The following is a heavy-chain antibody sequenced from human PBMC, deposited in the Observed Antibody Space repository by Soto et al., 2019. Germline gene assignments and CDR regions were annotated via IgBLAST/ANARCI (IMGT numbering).Heavy chain of an antibody. CDR2: IIPIFGTA. J-gene: IGHJ4*02. V-gene: IGHV1-69*12. CDR1: GGTFSSYA. Sequence: QVQLVQSGAEVKKPGSSVKVSCKASGGTFSSYAISWVRQAPGQGLEWMGGIIPIFGTANYAQKFQGRVTITADDSTTSAYMELSSLRSEDTAVYYCARNAYYYDSSGYYQNFDYWGQGTLVTVSS. D-gene: IGHD3-22*01. CDR3: ARNAYYYDSSGYYQNFDY.